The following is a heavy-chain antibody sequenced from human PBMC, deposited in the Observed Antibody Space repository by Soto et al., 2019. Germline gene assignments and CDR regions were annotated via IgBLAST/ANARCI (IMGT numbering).Heavy chain of an antibody. V-gene: IGHV3-23*01. D-gene: IGHD7-27*01. CDR1: GFTFSSYA. CDR3: AKDLSLTGGLHYYYGMDV. CDR2: ISGSGGST. J-gene: IGHJ6*02. Sequence: GGSLRLSCAASGFTFSSYAMSWVRQAPGKGLEWVSAISGSGGSTYYADSVKGRFNISRDNSKNTLYLQMNSLRAEDTAVYYCAKDLSLTGGLHYYYGMDVWGQGTTVTVSS.